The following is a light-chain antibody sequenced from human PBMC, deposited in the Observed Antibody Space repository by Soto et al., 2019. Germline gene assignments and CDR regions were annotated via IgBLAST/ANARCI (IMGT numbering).Light chain of an antibody. V-gene: IGKV1-33*01. CDR2: GAS. CDR1: QDIREC. J-gene: IGKJ4*01. Sequence: DIQMTQSPSSLSASVGDRVTISCQASQDIRECLNWYQQKPGKAPKLLIHGASNLETGVPSRFSGGGSGTDFTFTISSLQPEDIATYYCQQYDNLYTLTFGGGTNVEIK. CDR3: QQYDNLYTLT.